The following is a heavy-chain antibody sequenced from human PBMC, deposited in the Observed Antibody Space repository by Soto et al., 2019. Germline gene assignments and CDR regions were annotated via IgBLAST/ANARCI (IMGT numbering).Heavy chain of an antibody. J-gene: IGHJ4*02. CDR2: ISYDGSNK. Sequence: QVQLVESGGGVVQPGRSLRLSCAASGFTFSSYGMHWVRQAPGKGVEWVAVISYDGSNKYYADSVKGRFTISRDNSKNSLYLQMNGLRAGDTAVYYCAKDTSYGDPEGFGYWGQGTLVTVSS. D-gene: IGHD4-17*01. V-gene: IGHV3-30*18. CDR3: AKDTSYGDPEGFGY. CDR1: GFTFSSYG.